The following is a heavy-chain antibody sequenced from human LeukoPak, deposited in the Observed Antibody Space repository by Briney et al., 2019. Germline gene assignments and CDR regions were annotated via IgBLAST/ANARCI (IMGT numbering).Heavy chain of an antibody. V-gene: IGHV3-30*18. Sequence: GGSLRLSCSASGFPFSSYAMHWVRQAPGKGLEWVAVILHDGSKKYYVDSVKGRFTISRDNSINTLFLQLDSLRPEDSAVYYCAKTPTNWYTLDYWGQGTLVTVSS. CDR3: AKTPTNWYTLDY. CDR1: GFPFSSYA. D-gene: IGHD2-2*02. CDR2: ILHDGSKK. J-gene: IGHJ4*02.